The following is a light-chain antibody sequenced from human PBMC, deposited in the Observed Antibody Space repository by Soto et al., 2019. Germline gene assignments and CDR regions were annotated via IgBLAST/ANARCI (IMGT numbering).Light chain of an antibody. CDR1: QSVSSY. J-gene: IGKJ3*01. CDR3: EQRSNWLFT. Sequence: EIVLTQSTATLSLSPGDRTTLSCRASQSVSSYLAWYQQKPGQAPRLLIYDPSNRATVNHARFSGSGSVTAFTLTNSSLDPEDFAIYYWEQRSNWLFTFGPENKVDIK. CDR2: DPS. V-gene: IGKV3-11*01.